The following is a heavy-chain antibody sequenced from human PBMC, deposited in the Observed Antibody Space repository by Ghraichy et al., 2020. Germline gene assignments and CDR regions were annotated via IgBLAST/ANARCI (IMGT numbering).Heavy chain of an antibody. Sequence: LRLSCAASGFTFDDYAMHWVRQAPGKGLEWVSGISWNSGSIGYADSVKGRFTISRDNAKNSLYLQMNSLRAEDTALYYCAKEFGIAAAGENDAFDIWGQGTMVTVSS. V-gene: IGHV3-9*01. J-gene: IGHJ3*02. D-gene: IGHD6-13*01. CDR2: ISWNSGSI. CDR3: AKEFGIAAAGENDAFDI. CDR1: GFTFDDYA.